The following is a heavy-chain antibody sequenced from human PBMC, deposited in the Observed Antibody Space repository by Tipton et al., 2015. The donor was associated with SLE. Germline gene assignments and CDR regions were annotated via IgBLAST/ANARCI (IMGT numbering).Heavy chain of an antibody. J-gene: IGHJ4*02. CDR3: ARKSSGSGHYFDY. Sequence: TLSLTCTVSGDSISSGGYYWSWIRPHPGKGLEWIGYIYFSGSTYYNPSLKSRVIISIDTSKNQFSLKLSSVTAADTAVYYCARKSSGSGHYFDYWGQGTLVTVSS. V-gene: IGHV4-31*03. CDR2: IYFSGST. D-gene: IGHD3-22*01. CDR1: GDSISSGGYY.